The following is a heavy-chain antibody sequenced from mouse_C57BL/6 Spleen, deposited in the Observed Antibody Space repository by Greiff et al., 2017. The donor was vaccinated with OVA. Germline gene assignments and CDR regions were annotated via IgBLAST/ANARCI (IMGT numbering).Heavy chain of an antibody. CDR1: GYSFTGYY. Sequence: EVQLVESGPELVKPGASVKISCKASGYSFTGYYMNWVKQSPEKSLEWIGEINPSTGGTTYNQKFKAKATLTVDKSSSTAYMQLKSLTSEDSAVYYCARDSSGYGAYWGQGTLVTVSA. D-gene: IGHD3-2*02. CDR3: ARDSSGYGAY. V-gene: IGHV1-42*01. J-gene: IGHJ3*01. CDR2: INPSTGGT.